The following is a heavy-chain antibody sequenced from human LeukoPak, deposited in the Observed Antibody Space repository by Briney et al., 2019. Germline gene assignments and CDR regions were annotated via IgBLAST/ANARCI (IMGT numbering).Heavy chain of an antibody. CDR3: ARRITIFGVVNYFDY. CDR2: IYPGDSDT. Sequence: GESLKISCKGSGYSFTSYWIGWVRQMPGKGLEWMGTIYPGDSDTRYSPSFQGQVTISADKSISTAYLQWSSLKASDTAMYYCARRITIFGVVNYFDYWGQGTLVTVSS. V-gene: IGHV5-51*01. J-gene: IGHJ4*02. D-gene: IGHD3-3*01. CDR1: GYSFTSYW.